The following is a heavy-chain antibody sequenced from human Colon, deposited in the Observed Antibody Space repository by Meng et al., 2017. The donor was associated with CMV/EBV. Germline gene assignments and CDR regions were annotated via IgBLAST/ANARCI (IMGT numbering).Heavy chain of an antibody. CDR1: GLTFSNYG. CDR2: VWSDGKSK. Sequence: CEASGLTFSNYGMHWVRQAPGKGLEWVAVVWSDGKSKYYADSVKGRFTISRDTSKNTVFLQMNSLRADDTAVYFCAKDVRNMAGGDYWGQGTLVTVSS. D-gene: IGHD3-10*02. J-gene: IGHJ4*02. V-gene: IGHV3-33*06. CDR3: AKDVRNMAGGDY.